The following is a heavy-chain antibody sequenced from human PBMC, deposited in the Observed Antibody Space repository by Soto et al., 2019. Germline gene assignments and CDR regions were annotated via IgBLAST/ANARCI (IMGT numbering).Heavy chain of an antibody. J-gene: IGHJ5*02. CDR3: ARDGRGILRYFDWLSRFNWFDP. V-gene: IGHV3-30-3*01. Sequence: PWGSLRLSCAASGFTFSSYAMHWVRQAPGKGLEWVAVMSYDGSNKYYADSVKGRFTISRDNSKNTLYLQMNSLRAEDTAVYYCARDGRGILRYFDWLSRFNWFDPWGQGTLVTVSS. CDR2: MSYDGSNK. CDR1: GFTFSSYA. D-gene: IGHD3-9*01.